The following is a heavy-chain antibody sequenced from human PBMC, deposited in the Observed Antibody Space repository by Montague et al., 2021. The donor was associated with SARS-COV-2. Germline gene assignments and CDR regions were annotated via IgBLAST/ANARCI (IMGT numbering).Heavy chain of an antibody. CDR2: IHTSGST. V-gene: IGHV4-4*07. D-gene: IGHD3-3*01. J-gene: IGHJ6*02. CDR3: ASGKYYDFWSGYYSHDYVSGMDG. CDR1: GGSISSYY. Sequence: SETLSLTCTVSGGSISSYYWSWIRQSAGKGLEWIGSIHTSGSTDXNPSLNSRVTMSVDTSKNQFSLKLSSVTAADTAVYYCASGKYYDFWSGYYSHDYVSGMDGWGQGTTVTGSS.